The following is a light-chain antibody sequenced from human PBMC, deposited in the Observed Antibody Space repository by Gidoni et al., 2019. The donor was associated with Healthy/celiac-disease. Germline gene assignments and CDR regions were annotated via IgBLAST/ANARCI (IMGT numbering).Light chain of an antibody. J-gene: IGKJ3*01. CDR2: AAS. CDR3: QQLSSYPPFT. V-gene: IGKV1-9*01. Sequence: DIQLTQSPSFLSASVGDRVTLTCRASQGISSYLAWYQQKPGKAPKLLIYAASTLQSGVPARFSGSGSGTEFTLTISSLQPEDFATYYCQQLSSYPPFTFGPGTKVDIK. CDR1: QGISSY.